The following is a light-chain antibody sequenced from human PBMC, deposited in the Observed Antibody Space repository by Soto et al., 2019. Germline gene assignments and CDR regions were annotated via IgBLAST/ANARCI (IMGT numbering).Light chain of an antibody. CDR3: SSYTSSSTYV. CDR2: EVT. V-gene: IGLV2-14*01. Sequence: QSALTQPASLSGSPGQSITISCTGTSSDIGAYDYVSWFQQHPGKAPKLMIYEVTNRPSGVSNRFSGSKSGNTASLTISGLLAEDEADYYCSSYTSSSTYVFGTGTKVTVL. J-gene: IGLJ1*01. CDR1: SSDIGAYDY.